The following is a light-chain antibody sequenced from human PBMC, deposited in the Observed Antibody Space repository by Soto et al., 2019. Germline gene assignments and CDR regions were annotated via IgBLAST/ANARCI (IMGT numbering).Light chain of an antibody. CDR2: DNN. Sequence: QSVLTQPPSVCAAPGQKVTISCSGSSSNIGNNYVSWYQQLPGTAPKLLIYDNNKRPSGIPDRFSGSKSGTSATLGITGLQTGDEADYYCGTWDSSLSVWVFGGGTKVTVL. J-gene: IGLJ3*02. CDR1: SSNIGNNY. CDR3: GTWDSSLSVWV. V-gene: IGLV1-51*01.